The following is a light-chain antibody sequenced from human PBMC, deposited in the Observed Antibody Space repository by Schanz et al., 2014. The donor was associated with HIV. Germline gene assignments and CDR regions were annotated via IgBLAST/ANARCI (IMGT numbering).Light chain of an antibody. CDR3: SSYTTSSTYV. J-gene: IGLJ1*01. V-gene: IGLV1-40*01. CDR2: ANV. CDR1: RSNIGAGYD. Sequence: QSVLTQPPSVSGAPGQRVTISCTGSRSNIGAGYDVHWYQQLPGTAPKLLIYANVDRPSGVPDRFSGSGSDTSASLAISGLQSEDEADYYCSSYTTSSTYVFGTGTKLTVL.